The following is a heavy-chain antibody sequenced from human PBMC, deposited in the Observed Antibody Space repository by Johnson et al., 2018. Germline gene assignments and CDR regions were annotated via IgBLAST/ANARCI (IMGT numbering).Heavy chain of an antibody. CDR1: GFTFDDYA. CDR2: ISWNSGSI. Sequence: VQLVQSGGGLVQPGRSLRLSCAASGFTFDDYAMHWVRQAPGKGLEWVSGISWNSGSIGYADSVKGRITISRDNAKNSLYLQMNSLRAEDTALYYCAKHSSAYISLSYFQHWGQGTLVTVSS. CDR3: AKHSSAYISLSYFQH. D-gene: IGHD3-22*01. V-gene: IGHV3-9*01. J-gene: IGHJ1*01.